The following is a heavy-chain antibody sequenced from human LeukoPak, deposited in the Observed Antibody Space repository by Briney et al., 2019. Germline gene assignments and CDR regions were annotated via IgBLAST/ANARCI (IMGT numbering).Heavy chain of an antibody. CDR3: AISGSGSAQLDY. Sequence: GGSLRLSCAASGFTFSSYYMNWVRQAPGKGLEWVASISSSSSYKDYADSVKGRFTISRDNAKNSLYLQMNSLRAEDTAVYYCAISGSGSAQLDYWGQGTLVTVSS. V-gene: IGHV3-21*01. D-gene: IGHD3-10*01. CDR1: GFTFSSYY. CDR2: ISSSSSYK. J-gene: IGHJ4*02.